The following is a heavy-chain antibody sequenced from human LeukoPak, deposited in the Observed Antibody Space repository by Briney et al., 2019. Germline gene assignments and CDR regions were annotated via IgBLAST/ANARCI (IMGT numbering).Heavy chain of an antibody. Sequence: GGSLRLSCAASGFTFSSYAMSWVRQAPGKGLEWVSAISGSGGSTYYADTVKGRFTISRDNSKNTLYLQMNSLRAEDTAVYYCAKGGDYGDYDVTPFDSWGQGTLVTVSS. V-gene: IGHV3-23*01. J-gene: IGHJ4*02. CDR3: AKGGDYGDYDVTPFDS. D-gene: IGHD4-17*01. CDR1: GFTFSSYA. CDR2: ISGSGGST.